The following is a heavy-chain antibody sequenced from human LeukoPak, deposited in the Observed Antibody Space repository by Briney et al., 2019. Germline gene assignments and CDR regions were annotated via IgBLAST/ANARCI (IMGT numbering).Heavy chain of an antibody. D-gene: IGHD1-14*01. V-gene: IGHV4-61*01. CDR3: AREQPGPYMDV. Sequence: SETLSLTCTVSGGSISSSSYYWGWIRQPPGKGLEWIGYIYYSGSTNYNPSLKSRVTISVDTSKNQFSLKLSSVTAADTAVYYCAREQPGPYMDVWGKGTTVTVSS. CDR2: IYYSGST. CDR1: GGSISSSSYY. J-gene: IGHJ6*03.